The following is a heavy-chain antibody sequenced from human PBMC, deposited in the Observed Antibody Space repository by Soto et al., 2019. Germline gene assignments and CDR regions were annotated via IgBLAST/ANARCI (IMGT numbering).Heavy chain of an antibody. CDR3: ARDIGDQTGRWTDAFDI. Sequence: GGSLRLSXAVSGFTFSSYGMRWVRQDPGKGLEWVAVIWYDGTNKYYVDSVKGRFTISKDNSKNTPYLQMNSLRAEDTAIYYCARDIGDQTGRWTDAFDIWGQGTMVTVSS. J-gene: IGHJ3*02. CDR2: IWYDGTNK. V-gene: IGHV3-33*01. D-gene: IGHD2-15*01. CDR1: GFTFSSYG.